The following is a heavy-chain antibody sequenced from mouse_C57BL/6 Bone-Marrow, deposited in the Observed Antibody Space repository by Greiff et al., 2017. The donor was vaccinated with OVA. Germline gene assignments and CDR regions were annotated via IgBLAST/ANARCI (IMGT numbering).Heavy chain of an antibody. CDR3: ARKPYYYGSSLDAMDD. CDR1: GFTFSDYG. V-gene: IGHV5-15*01. Sequence: EVMLVESGGGLVQPGGSLKLSCAASGFTFSDYGMAWVRQAPRKGPEWVAFISNLAYSIYYADTVTGRFTISRENSKNTLYLEMSSLRSEDTAMYYCARKPYYYGSSLDAMDDWGQGTTVTVSS. J-gene: IGHJ4*01. D-gene: IGHD1-1*01. CDR2: ISNLAYSI.